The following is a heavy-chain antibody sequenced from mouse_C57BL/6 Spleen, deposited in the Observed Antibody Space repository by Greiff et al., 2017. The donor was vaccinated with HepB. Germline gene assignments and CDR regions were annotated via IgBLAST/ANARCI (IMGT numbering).Heavy chain of an antibody. D-gene: IGHD1-1*02. V-gene: IGHV1-62-2*01. Sequence: QVHVKQSGAELVKPGASVKLSCKASGYTFTEYTIHWVKQRSGQGLEWIGWFYPGSGSIKYNEKFKDKATLTADKSSSTVYMELSRLTSEDSAVYFCARHEAGGWYFDYWGQGTTLTVSS. CDR3: ARHEAGGWYFDY. CDR1: GYTFTEYT. CDR2: FYPGSGSI. J-gene: IGHJ2*01.